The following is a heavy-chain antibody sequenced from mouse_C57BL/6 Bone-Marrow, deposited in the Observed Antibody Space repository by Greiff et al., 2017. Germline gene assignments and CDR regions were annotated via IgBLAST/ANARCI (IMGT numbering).Heavy chain of an antibody. J-gene: IGHJ4*01. CDR2: IWRGGST. CDR3: AKKEGNYAMDY. Sequence: QVQLTESGPGLVQPSQSLSITCTVSGFSLTSYGVHWVRPSPGQGLEWLGVIWRGGSTDYNAAFMSRLSITKDNATSQVFLKMNSLQADDTAIYCCAKKEGNYAMDYWGQGTSVTVSS. V-gene: IGHV2-5*01. CDR1: GFSLTSYG.